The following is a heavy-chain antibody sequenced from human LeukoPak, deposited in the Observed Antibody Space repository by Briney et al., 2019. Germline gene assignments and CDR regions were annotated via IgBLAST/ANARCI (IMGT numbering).Heavy chain of an antibody. V-gene: IGHV4-31*03. CDR3: ARDGRQLALDY. J-gene: IGHJ4*02. D-gene: IGHD6-13*01. Sequence: SETLSLTCTVSGYSLSSGGYYWSWIRQHPGKGLEWIGYIYYRGSTSSNPSLKSRVTFSVDTSKNQFSLKLSSVTAADTALYYCARDGRQLALDYWGQGTLVTVSS. CDR1: GYSLSSGGYY. CDR2: IYYRGST.